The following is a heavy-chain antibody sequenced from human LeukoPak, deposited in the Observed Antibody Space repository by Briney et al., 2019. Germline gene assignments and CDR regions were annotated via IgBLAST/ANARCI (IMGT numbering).Heavy chain of an antibody. D-gene: IGHD3-10*01. J-gene: IGHJ4*02. Sequence: GGSLRLSCEASGFTFRSYAMSWVRQAPGKGLEWVSAISGSGGSTYYADSVKGRFTISRDNSKNTLYLQMNSLRAEDTAVYYCAKVFSMVRGVIMDYWGQGTLVTVSS. V-gene: IGHV3-23*01. CDR3: AKVFSMVRGVIMDY. CDR2: ISGSGGST. CDR1: GFTFRSYA.